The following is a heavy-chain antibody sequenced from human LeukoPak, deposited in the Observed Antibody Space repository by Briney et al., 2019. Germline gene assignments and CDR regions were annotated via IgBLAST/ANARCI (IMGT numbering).Heavy chain of an antibody. J-gene: IGHJ4*02. CDR3: AKGAAAPDY. CDR1: GGSISSYY. Sequence: SETLSLTCSVSGGSISSYYWSWIRQPPGKGLEWIGYSNYSGSTNYNPSLKSRVTISLDTSKNQFSLKLSSVTAAATAVYYCAKGAAAPDYWGQGTLVTVSS. D-gene: IGHD6-13*01. V-gene: IGHV4-59*01. CDR2: SNYSGST.